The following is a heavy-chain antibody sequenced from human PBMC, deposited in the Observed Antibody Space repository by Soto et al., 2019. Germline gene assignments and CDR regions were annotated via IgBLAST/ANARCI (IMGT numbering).Heavy chain of an antibody. CDR3: ARVSNECSGGSCYRSFDY. V-gene: IGHV4-34*01. J-gene: IGHJ4*02. Sequence: SETLSLTCAVYGGSFSGYYWSWIRQPPGKGLEWIGEINHSGSTNYNPSLKSRVTISVDTSKNQFSLKLSSVTAADTAVYYCARVSNECSGGSCYRSFDYWGQGTLVTVSS. D-gene: IGHD2-15*01. CDR1: GGSFSGYY. CDR2: INHSGST.